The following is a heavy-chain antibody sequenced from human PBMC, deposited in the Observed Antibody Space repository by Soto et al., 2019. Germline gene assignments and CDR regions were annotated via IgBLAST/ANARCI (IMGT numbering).Heavy chain of an antibody. J-gene: IGHJ1*01. CDR1: GYTFTSYY. Sequence: ASVKVSCKASGYTFTSYYMHWVRQAPGQGLEWMGIINPSGGSTSYAQKFQGRVTMTRDTSTSTVYMELSSLRSEDTAVYYCATDPRGVRAAPEAYFQHWGQCTLVPVSS. V-gene: IGHV1-46*03. D-gene: IGHD2-2*01. CDR3: ATDPRGVRAAPEAYFQH. CDR2: INPSGGST.